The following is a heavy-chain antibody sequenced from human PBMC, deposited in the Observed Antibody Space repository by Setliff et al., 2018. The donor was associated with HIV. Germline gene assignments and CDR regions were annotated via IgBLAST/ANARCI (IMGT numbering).Heavy chain of an antibody. D-gene: IGHD3-3*01. V-gene: IGHV3-21*01. J-gene: IGHJ3*02. CDR1: GFILTNHS. CDR2: ISSSSRNI. Sequence: GGSLRLSCVASGFILTNHSMNWVRQAPGKGLEWVSSISSSSRNIYYADSVKGRFTISRDNAKNSLYLQMNSLRAEDTAVYYCARGFVLRFLEWSMPDAFDIWGQGTMVTVSS. CDR3: ARGFVLRFLEWSMPDAFDI.